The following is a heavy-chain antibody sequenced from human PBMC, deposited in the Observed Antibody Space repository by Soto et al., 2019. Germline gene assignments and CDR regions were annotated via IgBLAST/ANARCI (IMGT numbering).Heavy chain of an antibody. J-gene: IGHJ6*02. V-gene: IGHV1-24*01. CDR2: FDPEDGET. CDR1: GYTLTELS. Sequence: QVQLVQSGAEVKKPGASVKVSCKVSGYTLTELSMHWVRQAPGKGLEWMGGFDPEDGETIYAQKFQSRVTITEDTSTDTAYMELSSLGSEDTAVYYCATKGRWYVGYYYYGMDVWGQGTTVTVSS. CDR3: ATKGRWYVGYYYYGMDV. D-gene: IGHD6-13*01.